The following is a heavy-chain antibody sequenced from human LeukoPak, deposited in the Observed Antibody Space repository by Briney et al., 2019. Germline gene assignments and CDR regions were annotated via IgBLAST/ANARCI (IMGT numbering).Heavy chain of an antibody. CDR1: GFTFSDYY. V-gene: IGHV3-11*04. D-gene: IGHD3-22*01. Sequence: GGSLRLSCAASGFTFSDYYMSWIRQAPGKGLEWVSYISSSGSTIYYADSVKGRFTISRNNAKNSLYLQMNSLRAEDTAVYYCARDGDYYDSSGYLDYWGQGTLVTVSS. CDR3: ARDGDYYDSSGYLDY. CDR2: ISSSGSTI. J-gene: IGHJ4*02.